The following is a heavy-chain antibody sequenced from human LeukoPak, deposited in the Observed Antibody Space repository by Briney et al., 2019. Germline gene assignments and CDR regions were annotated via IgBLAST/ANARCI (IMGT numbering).Heavy chain of an antibody. Sequence: GGSLRLSCTASGFTFSGYNMNWVRQAPGKGLEWVSSISSSSSYIYYADSLRGRFTISRDNAENSLYLQMISLRAEDTAVYYCARGRDGSQSPIDYWGQGTLVTVSS. J-gene: IGHJ4*02. CDR1: GFTFSGYN. CDR2: ISSSSSYI. CDR3: ARGRDGSQSPIDY. D-gene: IGHD5-24*01. V-gene: IGHV3-21*01.